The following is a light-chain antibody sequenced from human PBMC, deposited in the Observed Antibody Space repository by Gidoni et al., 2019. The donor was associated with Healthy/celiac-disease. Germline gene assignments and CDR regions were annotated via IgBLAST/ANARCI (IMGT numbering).Light chain of an antibody. CDR2: DAS. J-gene: IGKJ4*01. Sequence: DIQMTQSPSSLSASVGDRVTITCQASQDISNYLNWYQQKPGKAPKLLIYDASNLETGVPSRFSGSGSGTDFTFTISSLQPEDIATHYCQQYDNLPASTFGGGTKVEIK. V-gene: IGKV1-33*01. CDR1: QDISNY. CDR3: QQYDNLPAST.